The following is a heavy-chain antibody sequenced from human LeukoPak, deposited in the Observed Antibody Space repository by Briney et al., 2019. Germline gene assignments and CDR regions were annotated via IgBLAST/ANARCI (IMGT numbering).Heavy chain of an antibody. J-gene: IGHJ6*02. CDR2: ISGSGGST. Sequence: GGSLRLSCAASGFTFSSYAMSWVRQAPGKGLEWVSAISGSGGSTYYADSVKGRFTSPRDNSKNTLYLQMNSLRAEDTAVYYCAKAREWLYNYYYSGMDVWGQGTTVTVSS. D-gene: IGHD3-3*01. CDR1: GFTFSSYA. CDR3: AKAREWLYNYYYSGMDV. V-gene: IGHV3-23*01.